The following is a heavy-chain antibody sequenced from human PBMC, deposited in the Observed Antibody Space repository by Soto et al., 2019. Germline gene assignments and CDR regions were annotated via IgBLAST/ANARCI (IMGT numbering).Heavy chain of an antibody. Sequence: GASVKVSCKASGYTFTSYYMHWVRQAPGQGLEWMGIINPSGGSTSYAQKFQGRVTMTRDTSKNTLYLQMNSLRAEDTAVYYCARAPRAITGTKDYWGQGTLVTVSS. D-gene: IGHD1-20*01. CDR3: ARAPRAITGTKDY. V-gene: IGHV1-46*01. CDR1: GYTFTSYY. J-gene: IGHJ4*02. CDR2: INPSGGST.